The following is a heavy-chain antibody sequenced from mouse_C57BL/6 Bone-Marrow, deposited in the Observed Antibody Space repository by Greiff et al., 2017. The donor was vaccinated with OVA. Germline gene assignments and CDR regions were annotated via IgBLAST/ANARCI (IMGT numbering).Heavy chain of an antibody. J-gene: IGHJ4*01. D-gene: IGHD1-1*01. CDR1: GYAFTNYL. CDR2: INPGSGGT. Sequence: VQLQQSGAELVRPGTSVKVSCKASGYAFTNYLIEWVKQRPGQGLEWIGAINPGSGGTNYNEKFKGKATLTADKSSSTAYMQLSSLTSEDSAVSFCARSGMVTTGVANAMDYWGQGTSVTVSS. V-gene: IGHV1-54*01. CDR3: ARSGMVTTGVANAMDY.